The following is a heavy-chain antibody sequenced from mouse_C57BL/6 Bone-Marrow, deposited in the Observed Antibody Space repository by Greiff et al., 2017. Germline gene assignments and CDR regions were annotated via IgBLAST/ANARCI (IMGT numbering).Heavy chain of an antibody. D-gene: IGHD1-1*01. J-gene: IGHJ3*01. CDR2: INPGSGGT. CDR1: GYAFTNYL. CDR3: ARSRGCYYGSTDY. V-gene: IGHV1-54*01. Sequence: QVQLKQSGAELVRPGTSVKVSCKASGYAFTNYLIEWVKQRPGQGLEWIGVINPGSGGTNYNEKFKGKATLTADKSSSTAYMQLRSLTSEDSAVYFCARSRGCYYGSTDYWGQGTLVTVSA.